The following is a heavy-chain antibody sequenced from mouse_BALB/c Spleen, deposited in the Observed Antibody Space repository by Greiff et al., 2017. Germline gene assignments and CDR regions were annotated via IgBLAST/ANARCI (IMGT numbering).Heavy chain of an antibody. CDR3: AAKFITTAGFAY. Sequence: DVKLQESGPGLVKPSQSLSLTCTVTGYSITSDYAWNWIRQFPGNKLEWMGYISYSGSTSYNPSLKSRISITRDTSKNQFFLQLNSVTTEDTATYYCAAKFITTAGFAYWGQGTLVTVSA. J-gene: IGHJ3*01. D-gene: IGHD1-2*01. CDR1: GYSITSDYA. V-gene: IGHV3-2*02. CDR2: ISYSGST.